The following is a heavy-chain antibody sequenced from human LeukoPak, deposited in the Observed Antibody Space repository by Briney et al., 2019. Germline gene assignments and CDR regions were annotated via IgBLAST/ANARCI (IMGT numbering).Heavy chain of an antibody. J-gene: IGHJ4*02. CDR1: GFTFSSYG. CDR3: AKEGVGALYYFDS. CDR2: IRYDGSNK. Sequence: GGSLRLPCAASGFTFSSYGIHWVRQAPGKGLEWVAFIRYDGSNKYYADSVKGRFTISRDNSKNTVYLQMNSLRSEDTAMYYCAKEGVGALYYFDSWGQGTLVTVSS. D-gene: IGHD1-26*01. V-gene: IGHV3-30*02.